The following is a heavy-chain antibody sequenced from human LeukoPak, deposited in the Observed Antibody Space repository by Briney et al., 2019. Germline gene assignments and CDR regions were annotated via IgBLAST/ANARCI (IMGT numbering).Heavy chain of an antibody. Sequence: GGSLRLSCAASGFTFSDYYMSWIRQAPGKGLEWVSYISSSGSTIYYADSVKGRFTISRDNAKNSLYLQMNSLRAEDTAVYYCAKDKRWLQAGFDYWGQGTLVTVSS. CDR1: GFTFSDYY. D-gene: IGHD5-24*01. CDR2: ISSSGSTI. CDR3: AKDKRWLQAGFDY. J-gene: IGHJ4*02. V-gene: IGHV3-11*01.